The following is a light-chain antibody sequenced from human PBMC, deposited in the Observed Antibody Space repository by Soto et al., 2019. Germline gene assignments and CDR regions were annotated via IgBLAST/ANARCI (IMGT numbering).Light chain of an antibody. Sequence: QSVLTQPPSVSAAPGQKVTISCSGGSSNIGSNYVSWYQQLPGTAPKLLIYDSNKRPSGIPDRFSGSKSGTSATLGITGLQTGDEADYYCGTWDSSLSAVFGGGTQLTV. CDR3: GTWDSSLSAV. CDR1: SSNIGSNY. CDR2: DSN. J-gene: IGLJ7*01. V-gene: IGLV1-51*01.